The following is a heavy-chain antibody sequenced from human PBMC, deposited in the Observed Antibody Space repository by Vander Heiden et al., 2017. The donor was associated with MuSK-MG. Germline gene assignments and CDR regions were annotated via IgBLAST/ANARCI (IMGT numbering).Heavy chain of an antibody. CDR1: GGSIVSSAYY. D-gene: IGHD1-26*01. Sequence: QLQLQESGPGLVKPSETLSLTCTVSGGSIVSSAYYWGWIRQPPGKGLEWIGSIYHSGRANYNPSFESRVTISVDTSKNQFALKLSSVTAAETAVYYCARRPIVGATGGAFEMWGQGTRVTVSS. J-gene: IGHJ3*02. V-gene: IGHV4-39*01. CDR2: IYHSGRA. CDR3: ARRPIVGATGGAFEM.